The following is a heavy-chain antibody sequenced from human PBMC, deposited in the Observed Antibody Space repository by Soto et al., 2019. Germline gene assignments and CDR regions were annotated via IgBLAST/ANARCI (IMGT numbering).Heavy chain of an antibody. CDR2: IHYRGKT. Sequence: QVQLQESGPGLVKPSETLPLTCNVSGGSINSCGYYWAWIRQHPGKGLEWIGYIHYRGKTSYNPSLKSRGSISLGSSGNHFYMKLSFVTVADSVVNYCARCPDAFGFHTWGQG. CDR3: ARCPDAFGFHT. J-gene: IGHJ5*02. CDR1: GGSINSCGYY. D-gene: IGHD2-2*01. V-gene: IGHV4-31*03.